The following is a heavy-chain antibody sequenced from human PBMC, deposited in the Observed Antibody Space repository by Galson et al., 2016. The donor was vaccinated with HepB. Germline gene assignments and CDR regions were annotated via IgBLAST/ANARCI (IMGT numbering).Heavy chain of an antibody. D-gene: IGHD3-10*01. CDR2: ISWDGRSP. CDR3: GKDWGSLWESSGKGMDV. CDR1: GFTFDDYT. V-gene: IGHV3-43*01. Sequence: SLRLSCAASGFTFDDYTMHWVRHVPGKGLEWVALISWDGRSPDYADAVRGRFTISRDNRQNILYLQMNSLTTEDTALYCGGKDWGSLWESSGKGMDVWGQGTTVIVSS. J-gene: IGHJ6*02.